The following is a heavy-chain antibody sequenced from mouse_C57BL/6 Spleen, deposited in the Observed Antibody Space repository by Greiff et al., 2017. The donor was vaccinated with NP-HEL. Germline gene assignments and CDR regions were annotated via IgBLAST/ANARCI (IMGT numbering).Heavy chain of an antibody. Sequence: QVQLQQSGPELVKPGASVKISCKASGYAFSSSWMNWVKQRPGKGLEWIGRIYPGDGDTNYNGKFKGKATLTADKSSSTAYMQLSSLTAEDSAVYFCARGDYDGRFADGGQGTLVTVSA. CDR2: IYPGDGDT. CDR3: ARGDYDGRFAD. J-gene: IGHJ3*01. D-gene: IGHD2-4*01. V-gene: IGHV1-82*01. CDR1: GYAFSSSW.